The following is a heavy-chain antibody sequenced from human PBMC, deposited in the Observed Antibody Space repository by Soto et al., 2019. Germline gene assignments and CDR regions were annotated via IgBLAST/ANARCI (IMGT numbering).Heavy chain of an antibody. D-gene: IGHD6-19*01. CDR3: ARHQWLVPSNYYYYGMDV. Sequence: PGESLKISCKGSGYSFTSYWISWVRQMPGKGLEWMGRIDPSGSYTNYSPSFQGHVTISADKSISTAYLQWSSLKASDTAMYYCARHQWLVPSNYYYYGMDVWGQGTTVTVSS. CDR1: GYSFTSYW. CDR2: IDPSGSYT. J-gene: IGHJ6*02. V-gene: IGHV5-10-1*01.